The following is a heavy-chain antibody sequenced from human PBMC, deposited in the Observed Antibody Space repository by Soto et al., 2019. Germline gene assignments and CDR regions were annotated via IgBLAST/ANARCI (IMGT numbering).Heavy chain of an antibody. CDR3: AREGVAPYYYYGMDV. CDR2: ISAYNGNT. CDR1: GYTFTSYA. Sequence: ASVKVSCKASGYTFTSYAIHWVRQAPGQRLEWMGWISAYNGNTNYAQKLQGRVTMTTDTSTSTVHMEVRSLRSDDTAVYYCAREGVAPYYYYGMDVWGQGTPVTVSS. V-gene: IGHV1-18*01. J-gene: IGHJ6*02. D-gene: IGHD5-12*01.